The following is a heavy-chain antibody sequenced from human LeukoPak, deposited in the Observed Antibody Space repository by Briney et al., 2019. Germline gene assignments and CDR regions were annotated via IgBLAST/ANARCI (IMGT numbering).Heavy chain of an antibody. J-gene: IGHJ4*02. Sequence: GGSLRLSCVASGFTFSRYWMHWVRQAPGKGLVWVSRINSDGRSTNYADSVKGRFSISRDNAENTLYLQMNSLRAEDTALYYCARGWAPGSLFDYWGQGTLVTVSS. CDR1: GFTFSRYW. V-gene: IGHV3-74*01. CDR3: ARGWAPGSLFDY. CDR2: INSDGRST. D-gene: IGHD3-16*01.